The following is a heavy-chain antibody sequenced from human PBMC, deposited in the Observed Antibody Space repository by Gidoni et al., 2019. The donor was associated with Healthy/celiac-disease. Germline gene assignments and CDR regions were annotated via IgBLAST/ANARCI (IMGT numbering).Heavy chain of an antibody. D-gene: IGHD3-10*01. V-gene: IGHV3-23*04. J-gene: IGHJ1*01. CDR1: GFTFSSYA. CDR3: AKGSGNRWVEGAEYFQH. CDR2: ISGSGGST. Sequence: EVQLVESGGGLVQPGGSLRLSCAASGFTFSSYAMSWVRQAPGKGLEWVSAISGSGGSTYYADSVKGRFTISRDNSKNTLYLQMNSLRAEDTAVYYCAKGSGNRWVEGAEYFQHWGQGTLVTVSS.